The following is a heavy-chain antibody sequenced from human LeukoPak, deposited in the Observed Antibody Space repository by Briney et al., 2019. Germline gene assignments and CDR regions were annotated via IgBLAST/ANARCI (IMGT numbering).Heavy chain of an antibody. CDR1: GGTFSSYA. CDR3: AEGGYCSGGSCYSLSG. J-gene: IGHJ4*02. CDR2: IIPIFGTA. D-gene: IGHD2-15*01. V-gene: IGHV1-69*05. Sequence: SVKVSCKASGGTFSSYAISWVRQAPGQGLEWMGRIIPIFGTANYAQKFQGRVTITTDESTSTAYMELSSLRSEDTAVYYCAEGGYCSGGSCYSLSGWGQGTLATVSS.